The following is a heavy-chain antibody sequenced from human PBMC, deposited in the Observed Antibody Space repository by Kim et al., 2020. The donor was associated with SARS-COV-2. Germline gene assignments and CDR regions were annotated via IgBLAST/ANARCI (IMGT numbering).Heavy chain of an antibody. CDR2: INHSGST. J-gene: IGHJ4*02. CDR1: GGSFSGYY. V-gene: IGHV4-34*01. D-gene: IGHD3-10*01. Sequence: SETLSLTCAVYGGSFSGYYWSWIRQPPGKGLEWIGEINHSGSTNYNPSLKSRVTISVDTSKNQFSLKLSSVTAADTAVYYCARVRGYYGSGSYYRNNYFDYWGQGTLVTVSS. CDR3: ARVRGYYGSGSYYRNNYFDY.